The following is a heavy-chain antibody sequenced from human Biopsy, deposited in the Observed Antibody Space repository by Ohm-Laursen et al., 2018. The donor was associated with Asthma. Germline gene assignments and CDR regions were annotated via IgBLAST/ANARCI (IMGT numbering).Heavy chain of an antibody. D-gene: IGHD3-22*01. CDR1: GGAIRTSGYY. V-gene: IGHV4-39*01. CDR3: ARHQEAASYHYDGSIDY. J-gene: IGHJ4*02. Sequence: PSDTLSLTCSVSGGAIRTSGYYWGWIRQPPGKGLEWIGSMYYSGSAYYNPSLESRVTISVDTSKNQFSLKLGSVAAADTAVYFCARHQEAASYHYDGSIDYWGQGIPVTVSS. CDR2: MYYSGSA.